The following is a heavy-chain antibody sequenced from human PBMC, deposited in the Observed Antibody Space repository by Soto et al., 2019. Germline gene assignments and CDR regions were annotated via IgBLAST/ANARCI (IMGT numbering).Heavy chain of an antibody. Sequence: APVKVTCEACGYRFTSYYMHWVRQATGQGLEWMGWMNPNSGNTGYAQKFQGRVTMTRNTSISTAYMELSSLRSVYTSVYYCARGKVPNFDFWGQPPLVTVPS. CDR1: GYRFTSYY. V-gene: IGHV1-8*02. CDR2: MNPNSGNT. CDR3: ARGKVPNFDF. J-gene: IGHJ4*02.